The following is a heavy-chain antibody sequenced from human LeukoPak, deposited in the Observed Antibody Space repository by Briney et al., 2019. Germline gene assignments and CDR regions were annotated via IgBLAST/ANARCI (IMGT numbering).Heavy chain of an antibody. CDR3: ARSPIRYCSGGSCFRWFDP. CDR1: GYTFTSYD. Sequence: ASVEVSCKASGYTFTSYDINWVRQATGQGLEWMGWMNPNSGNTGYAQKFQGRVTMTRNTSISTAYMELSSLRSEDTAVYYCARSPIRYCSGGSCFRWFDPWGQGTLVTVSS. D-gene: IGHD2-15*01. V-gene: IGHV1-8*01. CDR2: MNPNSGNT. J-gene: IGHJ5*02.